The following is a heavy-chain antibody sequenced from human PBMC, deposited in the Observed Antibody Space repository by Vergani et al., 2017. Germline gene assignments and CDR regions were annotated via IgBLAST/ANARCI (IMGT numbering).Heavy chain of an antibody. J-gene: IGHJ4*02. CDR2: MHHSGGT. V-gene: IGHV4-38-2*02. CDR3: AKDGRRPWSNSWANFAN. Sequence: QVQLQESGPGLVKPSETLSLTCTVSDSSISSNYYWGWIRQPPGKGLEWIGSMHHSGGTYYNPSLKSRVSISLDTSKNQIFLSLTSVTAADTAVYYCAKDGRRPWSNSWANFANGGQGILVTVSS. D-gene: IGHD6-13*01. CDR1: DSSISSNYY.